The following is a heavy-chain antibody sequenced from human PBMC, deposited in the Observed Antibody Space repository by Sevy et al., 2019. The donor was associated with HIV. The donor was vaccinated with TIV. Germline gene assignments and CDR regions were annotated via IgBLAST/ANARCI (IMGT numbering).Heavy chain of an antibody. V-gene: IGHV4-34*01. Sequence: SETLSLTCAVYGGSFSGYYWSWIRQPPGKGLEWIWEINHSGSTNYNPSLKSRVTISVDTSKNQFSLKLSSVTAADTAVYYCARRFPIVVVPAAALGYYGMDVWGQGTTVTVSS. CDR3: ARRFPIVVVPAAALGYYGMDV. CDR2: INHSGST. J-gene: IGHJ6*02. CDR1: GGSFSGYY. D-gene: IGHD2-2*01.